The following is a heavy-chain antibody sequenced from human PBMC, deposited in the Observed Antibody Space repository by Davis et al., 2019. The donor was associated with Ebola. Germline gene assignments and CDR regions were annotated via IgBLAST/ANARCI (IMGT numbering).Heavy chain of an antibody. J-gene: IGHJ4*02. Sequence: MPSETLSLTCSVSGGSFNNGGYYWSWIRQFPGKGLQWIGYINNSGSTYNNPSLKSRVTVSMDTSKYQFYLRPSSVTAADTAVYYCAREVRLAVADAGIDYWGQGALVTVSS. D-gene: IGHD6-19*01. V-gene: IGHV4-31*03. CDR3: AREVRLAVADAGIDY. CDR2: INNSGST. CDR1: GGSFNNGGYY.